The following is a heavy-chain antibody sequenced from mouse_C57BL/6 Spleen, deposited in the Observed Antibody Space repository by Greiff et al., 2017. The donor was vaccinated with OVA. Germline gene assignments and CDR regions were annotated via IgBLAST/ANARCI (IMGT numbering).Heavy chain of an antibody. CDR1: GYTFTSYW. V-gene: IGHV1-55*01. Sequence: VQLQQPGAALVTPGASVKMSCKASGYTFTSYWLTWVTQRPGQGLEWIGDIYPGSGSTNSNEKFKSKATLTVDTSSSTAYMQLSSLTSEDSAVYYGARRLYYGSSIFDYGGQGTTLTVSS. CDR3: ARRLYYGSSIFDY. D-gene: IGHD1-1*01. J-gene: IGHJ2*01. CDR2: IYPGSGST.